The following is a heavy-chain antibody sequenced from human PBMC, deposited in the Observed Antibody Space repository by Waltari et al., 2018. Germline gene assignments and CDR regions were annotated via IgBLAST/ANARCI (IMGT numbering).Heavy chain of an antibody. CDR2: MKTDGTAI. CDR3: TRNPGY. V-gene: IGHV3-74*03. CDR1: DFFTYSW. J-gene: IGHJ4*02. Sequence: VQLVNSGCGLVQHGGSLRLSCAASDFFTYSWLVWVRQDPGKGLVWVTRMKTDGTAITYADSVKGRFTISRDSAKNTYYLQMNSLRAEDTAVYYCTRNPGYWGQGTLVTVSS.